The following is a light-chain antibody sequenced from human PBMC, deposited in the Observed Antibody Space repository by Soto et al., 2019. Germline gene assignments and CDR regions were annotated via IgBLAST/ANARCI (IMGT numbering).Light chain of an antibody. CDR3: CSYAGSSYV. V-gene: IGLV2-23*02. J-gene: IGLJ1*01. CDR2: EVS. Sequence: QTVITPPTSVSYIPVEAVTISCTGTSSDVGSYNLVSWYQQHPGKAPKLMIYEVSKRPSGVSNRFSGSKSGNTASLTISGLQAEDESDYYCCSYAGSSYVFGTGTKVTVL. CDR1: SSDVGSYNL.